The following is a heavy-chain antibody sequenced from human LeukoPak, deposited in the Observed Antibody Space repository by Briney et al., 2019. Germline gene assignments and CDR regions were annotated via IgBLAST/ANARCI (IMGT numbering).Heavy chain of an antibody. CDR1: GFTFSTYT. J-gene: IGHJ3*02. CDR2: ITSSSSTI. CDR3: ARGPYGDYVDAFDI. Sequence: GGSLRLSCAASGFTFSTYTMNWVRQAPGKGLEWRSYITSSSSTIYYADSVKGRFTISRDNAKNSLYLQMNSLRDEDTAVYYCARGPYGDYVDAFDIWGQGTMVTVSS. D-gene: IGHD4-17*01. V-gene: IGHV3-48*02.